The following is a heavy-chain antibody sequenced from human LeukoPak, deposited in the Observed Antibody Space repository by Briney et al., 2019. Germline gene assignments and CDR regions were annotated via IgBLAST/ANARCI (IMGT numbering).Heavy chain of an antibody. J-gene: IGHJ4*02. V-gene: IGHV4-34*01. CDR3: ARGPQDSSSWYMGD. CDR1: GGSFSGYY. Sequence: SETLSLTCAVYGGSFSGYYWSWIRQPPGKGLEWIGEINHSGSTNYNPSLKSRVIISVDTSKNQFSLKLSSVTAADTAVYYCARGPQDSSSWYMGDWGQGTLVTVSS. CDR2: INHSGST. D-gene: IGHD6-13*01.